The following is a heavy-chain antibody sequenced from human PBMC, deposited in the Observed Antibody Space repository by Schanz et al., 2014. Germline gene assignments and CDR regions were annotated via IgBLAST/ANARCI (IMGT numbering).Heavy chain of an antibody. D-gene: IGHD2-2*02. V-gene: IGHV1-8*02. CDR3: ARGRYCSSTSCYNRNWYFDL. J-gene: IGHJ2*01. CDR2: MNPNSGNT. CDR1: GYIFSSYA. Sequence: QLVQSGSEFRKPGASVKVSCKASGYIFSSYAIHWVRQAPGQGLEWMGWMNPNSGNTGYAQKFQGRVTMTRNTSISTAYMELSSLRSEDTAVYYCARGRYCSSTSCYNRNWYFDLWGRGTLVTVSS.